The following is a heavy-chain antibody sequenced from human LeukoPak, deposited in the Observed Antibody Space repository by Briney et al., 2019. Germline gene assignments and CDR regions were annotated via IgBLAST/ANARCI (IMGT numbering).Heavy chain of an antibody. CDR1: GFTFSSYG. J-gene: IGHJ4*02. Sequence: LGGSLRLSCVASGFTFSSYGMHWVRQAPGKGRGWVAFIRFDGSNTHYADSVKGRFTISRDNSKNTLYLQMNSLRAEDTAVYYWAKDTSGGPYWGQGSLVSVSS. CDR2: IRFDGSNT. CDR3: AKDTSGGPY. D-gene: IGHD3-16*01. V-gene: IGHV3-30*02.